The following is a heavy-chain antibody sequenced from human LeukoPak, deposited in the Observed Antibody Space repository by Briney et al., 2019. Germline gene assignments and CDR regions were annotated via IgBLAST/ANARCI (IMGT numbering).Heavy chain of an antibody. D-gene: IGHD3-22*01. Sequence: PGGSLRLSCAASGFTFSTYSMNWVRQAPGKGLEWVSYISGTSSLIYYADSVKGRFTISRDNAKNSLYLQMNSLRDEDTAVYYCARGLAAPYYYDTSGYFDFWGQGTLVTVSS. CDR3: ARGLAAPYYYDTSGYFDF. CDR2: ISGTSSLI. CDR1: GFTFSTYS. V-gene: IGHV3-48*02. J-gene: IGHJ4*02.